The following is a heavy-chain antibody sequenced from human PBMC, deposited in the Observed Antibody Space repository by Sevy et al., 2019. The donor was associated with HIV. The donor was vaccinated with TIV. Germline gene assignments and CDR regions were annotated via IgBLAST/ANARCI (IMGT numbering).Heavy chain of an antibody. D-gene: IGHD3-10*01. CDR3: ARGGHTMVRGAYYYYGMDV. Sequence: GGSLRLSCAASGFTFSSYSMNWVRQAPGKGLEWVSCISSSSSYIYYADSVKGRFTISRDNAKNSLYLQMDSLRAEDTAVYYCARGGHTMVRGAYYYYGMDVWGQGTTVTVSS. CDR1: GFTFSSYS. J-gene: IGHJ6*02. V-gene: IGHV3-21*01. CDR2: ISSSSSYI.